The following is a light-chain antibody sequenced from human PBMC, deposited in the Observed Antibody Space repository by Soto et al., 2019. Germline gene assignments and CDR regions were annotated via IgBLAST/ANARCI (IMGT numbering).Light chain of an antibody. CDR1: QSVYNSY. CDR3: QQYGSPPHT. CDR2: GAS. Sequence: EIVLTQSPGTLSLSPGERATLSCRASQSVYNSYLAWYQQKPGQAPRLLINGASNRATGIPDRSSGSGSGTDFTLTISRLEPEDFAVYYCQQYGSPPHTFGQGTKLEIK. J-gene: IGKJ2*01. V-gene: IGKV3-20*01.